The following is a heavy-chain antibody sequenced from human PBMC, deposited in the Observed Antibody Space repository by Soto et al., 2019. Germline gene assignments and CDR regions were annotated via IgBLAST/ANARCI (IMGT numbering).Heavy chain of an antibody. J-gene: IGHJ4*02. V-gene: IGHV1-3*01. CDR3: ARDDLSPEYSSGWWFDY. D-gene: IGHD6-19*01. CDR2: INAGNGNT. CDR1: GYTFTSYA. Sequence: GASVKVSCKAPGYTFTSYAMHWVRQAPGQRLEWMGWINAGNGNTKYSQKFQGRVTITRDTSASTAYMEMRSLRSEDTAVYYSARDDLSPEYSSGWWFDYWGQGTLVTVSS.